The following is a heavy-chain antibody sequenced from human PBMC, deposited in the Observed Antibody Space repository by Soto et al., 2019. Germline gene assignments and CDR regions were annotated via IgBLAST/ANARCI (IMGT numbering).Heavy chain of an antibody. CDR1: GFTFSSYG. V-gene: IGHV3-30*18. D-gene: IGHD3-3*01. Sequence: QVQLVESGGGVVQPGRSLRLSCAASGFTFSSYGMHWVRQAPGKGLEWVAVIYDGSNKYYADSVKGRFTISRDNSKNTRYLQMNRLRAEDTAVYYGAKEVWSGPMDVWGQGTTVTVSS. CDR3: AKEVWSGPMDV. CDR2: IYDGSNK. J-gene: IGHJ6*02.